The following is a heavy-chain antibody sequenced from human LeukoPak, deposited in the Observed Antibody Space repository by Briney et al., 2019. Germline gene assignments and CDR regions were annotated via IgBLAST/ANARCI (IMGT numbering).Heavy chain of an antibody. D-gene: IGHD3-10*01. J-gene: IGHJ1*01. CDR2: SRNKGNSYTT. CDR1: GFTFSDHY. CDR3: ARDSGH. Sequence: GGSLILSCAASGFTFSDHYMDWVRQAPGKGLQRVGRSRNKGNSYTTEYAAPVKGRFTISRDDSKKSMYLQMNSLKTEDTAVYYCARDSGHWGQGTLVTVSS. V-gene: IGHV3-72*01.